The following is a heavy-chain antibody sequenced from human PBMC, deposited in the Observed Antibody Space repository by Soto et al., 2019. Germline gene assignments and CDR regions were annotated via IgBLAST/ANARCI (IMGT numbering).Heavy chain of an antibody. CDR1: GYTFTTYG. CDR2: ISTYTGNT. Sequence: ASVKVSCKASGYTFTTYGISWVRQAPGQGLEWMGWISTYTGNTNYAQKLQGRVTMTTDTSTSTAYMELRSLTSDDTAVYYCAREYISSWYNWFDPWGQGTLVTSPQ. V-gene: IGHV1-18*04. CDR3: AREYISSWYNWFDP. D-gene: IGHD6-13*01. J-gene: IGHJ5*02.